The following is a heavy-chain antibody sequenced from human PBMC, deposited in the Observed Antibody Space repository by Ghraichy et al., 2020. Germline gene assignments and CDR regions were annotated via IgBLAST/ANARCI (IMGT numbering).Heavy chain of an antibody. V-gene: IGHV4-34*01. Sequence: ESLNISCAVYGGSFSGYYWSWIRQPPGKGLEWIGEINHSGSTNYNPSLKSRVTISVDTSKNQFSLKLSSVTAADTAVYYCARAERRITIFGVVIKEGTIDYWGQGTLVTVSS. CDR1: GGSFSGYY. D-gene: IGHD3-3*01. CDR3: ARAERRITIFGVVIKEGTIDY. J-gene: IGHJ4*02. CDR2: INHSGST.